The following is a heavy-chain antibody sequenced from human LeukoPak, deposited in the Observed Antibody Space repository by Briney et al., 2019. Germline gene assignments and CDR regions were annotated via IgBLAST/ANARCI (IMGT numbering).Heavy chain of an antibody. J-gene: IGHJ6*03. Sequence: SVKVSCKASGGTFSSYAISWVRQAPGQGLEWMGGIIPIFGTANYAQKFQGRVTITADESTSTAYMELSSLRSEDTAVYYCARGIAAAGATYYYYYYMDVWGKGTTVTVSS. CDR3: ARGIAAAGATYYYYYYMDV. V-gene: IGHV1-69*13. CDR1: GGTFSSYA. D-gene: IGHD6-13*01. CDR2: IIPIFGTA.